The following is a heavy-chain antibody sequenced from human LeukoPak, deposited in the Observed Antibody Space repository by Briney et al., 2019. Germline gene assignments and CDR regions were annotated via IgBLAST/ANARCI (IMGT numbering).Heavy chain of an antibody. CDR1: GGSISRGGFY. CDR3: ARGYCSSTSCYSGFDP. Sequence: SETLSLTRTVPGGSISRGGFYWSLVRQHPGKGPEWVGYIYYSGSTYYNPSLKSRVTISVDTSKNQFSLKLSSVTAADTAVYYCARGYCSSTSCYSGFDPWGQGTLVTVSS. V-gene: IGHV4-31*03. CDR2: IYYSGST. J-gene: IGHJ5*02. D-gene: IGHD2-2*01.